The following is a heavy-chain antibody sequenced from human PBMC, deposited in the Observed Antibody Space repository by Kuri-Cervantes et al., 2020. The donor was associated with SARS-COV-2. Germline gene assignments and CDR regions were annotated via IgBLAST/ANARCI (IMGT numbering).Heavy chain of an antibody. J-gene: IGHJ6*02. CDR2: IYPGDSDT. Sequence: GESLKISCKGSGYSFTSYWISWVRQMPGKGLEWMGIIYPGDSDTRYSPSFQGQVTISADKSISTAYLQWSSLKASDTAMYYCARLSYYDFWSGYYGNGMDVWGQGTTVTVSS. CDR1: GYSFTSYW. V-gene: IGHV5-51*01. D-gene: IGHD3-3*01. CDR3: ARLSYYDFWSGYYGNGMDV.